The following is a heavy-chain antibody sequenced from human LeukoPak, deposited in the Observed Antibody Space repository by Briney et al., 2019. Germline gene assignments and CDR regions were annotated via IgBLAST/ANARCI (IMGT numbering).Heavy chain of an antibody. CDR1: GFTFSSYW. J-gene: IGHJ4*02. CDR3: ARFRGAIKKGYFDY. V-gene: IGHV3-7*01. Sequence: PGGSLRLSCAASGFTFSSYWMSWVRQAPGKGLEWVANIKQDGSEKYYVDSVKGRFTISRDNAKNSLYLQMNSLRAEDTAVYYCARFRGAIKKGYFDYWGQGTLVTVSS. D-gene: IGHD3-10*01. CDR2: IKQDGSEK.